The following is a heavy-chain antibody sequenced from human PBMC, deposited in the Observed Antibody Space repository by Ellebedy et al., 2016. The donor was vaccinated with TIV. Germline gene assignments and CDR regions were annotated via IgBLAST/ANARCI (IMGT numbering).Heavy chain of an antibody. CDR3: ARGRWLQPYFDY. CDR1: AGSIRTSIYY. Sequence: MPSETLSLTCTVSAGSIRTSIYYWGWIRQPPGKGLEWIGTMSYSGSTYYNPSLKSRVTISVDTSKNQFSLKLSSVTAADAAVYYCARGRWLQPYFDYWGQGTPVTVSS. J-gene: IGHJ4*02. V-gene: IGHV4-39*07. D-gene: IGHD5-24*01. CDR2: MSYSGST.